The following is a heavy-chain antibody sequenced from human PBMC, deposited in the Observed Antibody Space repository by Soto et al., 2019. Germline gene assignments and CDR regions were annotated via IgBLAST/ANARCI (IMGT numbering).Heavy chain of an antibody. CDR2: IDPSDSYT. V-gene: IGHV5-10-1*01. D-gene: IGHD3-3*01. CDR3: ARSITAGKSHDAFDI. J-gene: IGHJ3*02. Sequence: GESLKISCKGPGYSFTSYWIGWVRQMPGKGLEWMGRIDPSDSYTNYSPSFQGHVTISADKSISTAYLQWSSLKASDTAMYYCARSITAGKSHDAFDIWGQGTMVTVSS. CDR1: GYSFTSYW.